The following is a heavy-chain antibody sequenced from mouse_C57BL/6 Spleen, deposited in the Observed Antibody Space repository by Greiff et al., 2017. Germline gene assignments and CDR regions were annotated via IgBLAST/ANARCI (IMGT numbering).Heavy chain of an antibody. CDR1: GYAFTNYL. V-gene: IGHV1-54*01. Sequence: QVQLQQSGAELVRPGTSVKVSCKASGYAFTNYLIEWVKQRPGQGLEWIGVINPGSGGTNYNEKFKGKATLTADKSSSTAYMQLSSLTSEDSAVYFCARRGQLRLLYAMDYWGQGTSVTVSS. D-gene: IGHD3-2*02. J-gene: IGHJ4*01. CDR3: ARRGQLRLLYAMDY. CDR2: INPGSGGT.